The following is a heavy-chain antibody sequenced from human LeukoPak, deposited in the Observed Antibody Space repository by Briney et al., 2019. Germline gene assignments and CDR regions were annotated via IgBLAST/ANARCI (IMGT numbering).Heavy chain of an antibody. Sequence: GGSLRLSCAASGFTFSVHWMHWVRQTPGKGPVWVSRINSDQSDTTCADSVKGRFTISRDNAKNMLYLQMNNLRAEDTAVYYCASLRGKETNYWGQGTLVTVSS. CDR3: ASLRGKETNY. D-gene: IGHD1-7*01. CDR2: INSDQSDT. V-gene: IGHV3-74*01. J-gene: IGHJ4*02. CDR1: GFTFSVHW.